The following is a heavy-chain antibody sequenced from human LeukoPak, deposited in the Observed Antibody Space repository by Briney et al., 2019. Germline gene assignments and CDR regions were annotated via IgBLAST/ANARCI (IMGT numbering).Heavy chain of an antibody. Sequence: PGGSLRLSCAASGFTFSSYDMHWVRQATGKGLEWVSAIGTAGDTYYPGSVKGRFTISRENAKNSLYLQMNSLRAGDTAVYYCARGRFEYSSSTLTCYFDYWGQGTLVTVSS. CDR1: GFTFSSYD. J-gene: IGHJ4*02. V-gene: IGHV3-13*01. D-gene: IGHD6-6*01. CDR3: ARGRFEYSSSTLTCYFDY. CDR2: IGTAGDT.